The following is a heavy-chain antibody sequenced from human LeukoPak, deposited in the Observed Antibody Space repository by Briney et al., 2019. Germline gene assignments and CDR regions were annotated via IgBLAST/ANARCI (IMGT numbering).Heavy chain of an antibody. Sequence: SETLSLTCTVSGGSISSYYWSWIRQPAGKGLEWIGRIYTSGSTNYNPSLKSRVTMSVDTSKNQFSLKLSSVTAADTAVYYCAREFSMRYYDSSGYYLDYWAREPWSPSPQ. J-gene: IGHJ4*02. CDR3: AREFSMRYYDSSGYYLDY. CDR1: GGSISSYY. CDR2: IYTSGST. D-gene: IGHD3-22*01. V-gene: IGHV4-4*07.